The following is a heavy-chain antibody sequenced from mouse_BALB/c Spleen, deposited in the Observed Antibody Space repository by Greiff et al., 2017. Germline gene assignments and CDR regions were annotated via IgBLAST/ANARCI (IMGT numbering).Heavy chain of an antibody. Sequence: QVQLKESGPGLVAPSQSLSITCTVSGFSLTGYGVNWVRQPPGKGLEWLGMIWGDGSTDYNSALKSRLSISKDNSKSQVFLKMNSLQTDDTARYYCARDPGYRYPWYFDVWGAGTTVTVSS. CDR2: IWGDGST. CDR1: GFSLTGYG. D-gene: IGHD2-14*01. V-gene: IGHV2-6-7*01. J-gene: IGHJ1*01. CDR3: ARDPGYRYPWYFDV.